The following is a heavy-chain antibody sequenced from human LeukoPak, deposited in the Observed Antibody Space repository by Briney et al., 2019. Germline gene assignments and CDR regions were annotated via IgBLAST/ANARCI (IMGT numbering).Heavy chain of an antibody. J-gene: IGHJ4*02. V-gene: IGHV3-30-3*01. Sequence: GGSLRLSCAASGFTFSSYAMHWVRQAPGKGLEWVAVISYDGSNKYYADSVKGRFTIPRDNSKNTLYLQMNSLRAEDTAVYYCARGQVYSSSWYPLDYYFDYWGQGTLVTVSS. D-gene: IGHD6-13*01. CDR2: ISYDGSNK. CDR1: GFTFSSYA. CDR3: ARGQVYSSSWYPLDYYFDY.